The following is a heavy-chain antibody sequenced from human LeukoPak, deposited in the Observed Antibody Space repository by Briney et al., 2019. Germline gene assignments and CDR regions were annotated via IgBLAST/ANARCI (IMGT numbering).Heavy chain of an antibody. CDR2: ISGSGGST. Sequence: GGSLRLSRAASGFTFSSYAMSWVRQAPGKGLEWVSAISGSGGSTYYADSVKGRFTISRDNSKNTLYLQMNSLRAEDTAVYYCARRHSSGWYLYFQHWGQGTLVTVSS. V-gene: IGHV3-23*01. CDR3: ARRHSSGWYLYFQH. D-gene: IGHD6-19*01. J-gene: IGHJ1*01. CDR1: GFTFSSYA.